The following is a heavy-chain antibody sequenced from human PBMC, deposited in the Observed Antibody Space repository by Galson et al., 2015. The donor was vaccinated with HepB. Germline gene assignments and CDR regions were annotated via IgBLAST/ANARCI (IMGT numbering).Heavy chain of an antibody. CDR3: ARQAGSPGDY. Sequence: SLRLSCAASGFTFSSYAMHWVRQAPGKGLEWVAVISYDGSNKYYADSVKGRFTISRDNSKNTLYLQMNSLRAEDTAVYYCARQAGSPGDYCGQGTLVTISS. J-gene: IGHJ4*02. D-gene: IGHD6-25*01. CDR1: GFTFSSYA. CDR2: ISYDGSNK. V-gene: IGHV3-30*04.